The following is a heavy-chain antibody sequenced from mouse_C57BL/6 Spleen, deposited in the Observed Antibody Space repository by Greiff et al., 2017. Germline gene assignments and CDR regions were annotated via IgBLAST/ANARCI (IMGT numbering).Heavy chain of an antibody. V-gene: IGHV1-52*01. CDR1: GYTFTSYW. Sequence: VQLQQPGAELVRPGSSVKLSCKASGYTFTSYWMHWVKQRPIQGLEWIGNIDPPDSETHYNQKFKDKATLTVDKSSSTAYMQLSSLTSEDSAVYYCARVGISNYEGFAYWGQGTLVTVSA. J-gene: IGHJ3*01. CDR2: IDPPDSET. CDR3: ARVGISNYEGFAY. D-gene: IGHD2-5*01.